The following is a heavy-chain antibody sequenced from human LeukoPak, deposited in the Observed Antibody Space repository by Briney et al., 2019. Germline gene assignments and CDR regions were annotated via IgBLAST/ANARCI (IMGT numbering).Heavy chain of an antibody. CDR3: ARDRHKYNYDSGGYPPY. CDR2: ISSSSSTI. CDR1: GFTFSSYS. D-gene: IGHD3-22*01. Sequence: PGGSLRLSCAASGFTFSSYSMLWVRQAPGKGLEWVSYISSSSSTIYYADSVKGRFTISRDNAKNSLYLQMNTLRAEDRAVYYCARDRHKYNYDSGGYPPYWGQGTLVTVSS. V-gene: IGHV3-48*01. J-gene: IGHJ4*02.